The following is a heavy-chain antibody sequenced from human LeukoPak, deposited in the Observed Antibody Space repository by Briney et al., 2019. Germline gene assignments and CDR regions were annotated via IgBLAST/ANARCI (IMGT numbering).Heavy chain of an antibody. V-gene: IGHV1-69*05. J-gene: IGHJ5*02. CDR3: ARVLVDIVVVPAAYNWFDP. CDR2: IIPIFGTA. CDR1: GGTFSSYA. D-gene: IGHD2-2*03. Sequence: PSVKVSCKASGGTFSSYAISWVRQAPEQGLEWMGGIIPIFGTANYAQKFQGRVTITTDESTSTAYMELSSLRSEDTAVYYCARVLVDIVVVPAAYNWFDPWGQGTLVTVSS.